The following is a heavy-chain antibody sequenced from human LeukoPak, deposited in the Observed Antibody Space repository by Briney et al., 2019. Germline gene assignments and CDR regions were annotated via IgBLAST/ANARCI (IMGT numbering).Heavy chain of an antibody. CDR2: IYYSGST. V-gene: IGHV4-59*01. CDR3: ARSRSITIFGSLY. J-gene: IGHJ4*02. D-gene: IGHD3-3*01. CDR1: GGSISSYY. Sequence: PSETLSLTCTVSGGSISSYYWSWIRQPPGKGLEWIGYIYYSGSTNYNPSLKSRVTLSVDTSKNQFSLKLSSVTAADTAVYYCARSRSITIFGSLYWGQGTLVTVSS.